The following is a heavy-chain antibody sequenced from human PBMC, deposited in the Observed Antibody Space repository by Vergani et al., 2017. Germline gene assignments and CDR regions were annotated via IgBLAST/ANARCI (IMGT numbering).Heavy chain of an antibody. J-gene: IGHJ6*03. V-gene: IGHV2-5*04. Sequence: QITLKESGPTLVKPTQTLTLTCTFSGFSLNTRGVSVAWIRQPPGNSLDWLALIHLNDDQHYSPSLNNKVTITKDTSKNLVVLTMTNMDYVDTGTYYCVYRKTECGTTGCFYPFYYYNYMDVWGKGTTVTVSS. CDR1: GFSLNTRGVS. CDR2: IHLNDDQ. D-gene: IGHD1-7*01. CDR3: VYRKTECGTTGCFYPFYYYNYMDV.